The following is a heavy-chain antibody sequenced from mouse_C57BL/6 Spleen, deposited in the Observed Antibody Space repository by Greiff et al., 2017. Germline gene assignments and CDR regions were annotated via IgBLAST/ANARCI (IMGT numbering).Heavy chain of an antibody. CDR1: GYTFTSYW. J-gene: IGHJ1*03. Sequence: VQLQQPGAELVKPGASVKLSCKASGYTFTSYWMHWVKQRPGQGLEWIGMIHPNSGSTNYNEKFKSKATLTVDKSSSTAYMQLSSLTSEDSAVYYCARSGMGPYWYFDVWGTGTTVTVSS. CDR3: ARSGMGPYWYFDV. V-gene: IGHV1-64*01. D-gene: IGHD4-1*01. CDR2: IHPNSGST.